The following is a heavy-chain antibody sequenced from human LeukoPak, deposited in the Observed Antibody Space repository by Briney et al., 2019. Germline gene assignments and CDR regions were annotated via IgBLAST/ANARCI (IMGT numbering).Heavy chain of an antibody. CDR1: GFTFSSYG. V-gene: IGHV3-33*08. J-gene: IGHJ6*04. CDR2: IWYDGSNK. D-gene: IGHD6-6*01. Sequence: GRSLRLSCAASGFTFSSYGMHWVRQAPGKGLEWVAVIWYDGSNKYYADSVKGRFTISRDNSKNTLYLQMNSLRAEDTAVYYCARDRSIAASNGMDVWGKGTTVTVSS. CDR3: ARDRSIAASNGMDV.